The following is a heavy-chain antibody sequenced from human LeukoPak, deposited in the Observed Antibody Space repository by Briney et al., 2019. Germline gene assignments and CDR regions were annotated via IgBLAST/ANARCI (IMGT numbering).Heavy chain of an antibody. CDR3: ARDRVVGLAPFDP. Sequence: ASVKVSCKASGYTFTGYYMHWVRQAPGQSLEWMGWIHTDNGDTKYSHYFLGRVTITRDTSANTAYMELSSLRSEDTAVYYCARDRVVGLAPFDPWGQGTLVTVSS. J-gene: IGHJ5*02. V-gene: IGHV1-3*04. CDR2: IHTDNGDT. D-gene: IGHD2-15*01. CDR1: GYTFTGYY.